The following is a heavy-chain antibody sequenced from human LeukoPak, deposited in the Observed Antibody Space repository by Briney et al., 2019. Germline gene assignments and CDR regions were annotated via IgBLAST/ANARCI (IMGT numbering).Heavy chain of an antibody. CDR3: AKGAAYGSGSYLDY. V-gene: IGHV3-23*01. J-gene: IGHJ4*02. CDR2: ISGSGGST. D-gene: IGHD3-10*01. Sequence: GGSLRLSCAASGFTFSSYGMSWVRQAPGKGLEWVSAISGSGGSTYYADSVKGRFTISRDNSKNTLYLQMNSLRAEDTAVYYCAKGAAYGSGSYLDYWGQGTLATVSS. CDR1: GFTFSSYG.